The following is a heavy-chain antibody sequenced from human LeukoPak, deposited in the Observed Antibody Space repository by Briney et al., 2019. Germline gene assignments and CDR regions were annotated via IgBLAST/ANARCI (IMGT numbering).Heavy chain of an antibody. CDR3: ARLHALGAEEFDP. D-gene: IGHD3-16*01. Sequence: SEPLSLTCTVSGGSLTGHYWRWIRQPPGKGLEWIGYIHYTGSTNYNPSLNSRITISVDTPNNQFSLRLPSVTATDTPVYYCARLHALGAEEFDPWGQGAVVTVSS. CDR1: GGSLTGHY. CDR2: IHYTGST. J-gene: IGHJ5*02. V-gene: IGHV4-59*11.